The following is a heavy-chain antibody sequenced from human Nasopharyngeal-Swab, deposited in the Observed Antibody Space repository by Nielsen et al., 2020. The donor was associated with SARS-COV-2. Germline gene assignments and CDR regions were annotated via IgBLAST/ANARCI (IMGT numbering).Heavy chain of an antibody. CDR3: ARGALGYCDGGNCNWLDP. CDR2: IDPGDTDT. J-gene: IGHJ5*02. V-gene: IGHV5-51*01. D-gene: IGHD2-15*01. Sequence: GGSLRLSCKGSGSTFSNYWIAWVRQMPGKGLEWMGFIDPGDTDTRYSPSFEGQVTITVNKSINTAYLQWSSLKPSDTAMFYCARGALGYCDGGNCNWLDPWGQGTLVTVSS. CDR1: GSTFSNYW.